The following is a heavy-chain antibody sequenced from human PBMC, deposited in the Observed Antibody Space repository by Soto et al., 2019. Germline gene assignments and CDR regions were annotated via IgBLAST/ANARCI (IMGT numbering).Heavy chain of an antibody. D-gene: IGHD4-17*01. V-gene: IGHV3-33*01. Sequence: QVQLVESGGGVVQPGRSLRLSCAASGFTFSSYGMHWVRQAPGKGLEWVAVIWYDGSNKYYADSVKGRVTISRDNSKNTLYLQMNSLRAEDTAVYYCARVHGLTTSDAFDIWGQGTMVTVSS. CDR1: GFTFSSYG. CDR3: ARVHGLTTSDAFDI. CDR2: IWYDGSNK. J-gene: IGHJ3*02.